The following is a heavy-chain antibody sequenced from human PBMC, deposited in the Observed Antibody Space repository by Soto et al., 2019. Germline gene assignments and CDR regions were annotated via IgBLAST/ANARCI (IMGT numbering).Heavy chain of an antibody. CDR2: ISGSGGSK. CDR3: ARNSSGRRNWFDP. D-gene: IGHD6-19*01. CDR1: GFTFSSYA. J-gene: IGHJ5*02. Sequence: EVQLLESGGGLVQPGGSLRLSCAASGFTFSSYAMSWVRQAPGKGLEWVSAISGSGGSKYYEDSVKGRFTVSRDNSKNTLYLQVNSHRAEDTAVYYCARNSSGRRNWFDPWGQGTLVTVSS. V-gene: IGHV3-23*01.